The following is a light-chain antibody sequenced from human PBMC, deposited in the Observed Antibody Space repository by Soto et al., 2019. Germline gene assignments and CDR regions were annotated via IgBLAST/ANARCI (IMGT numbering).Light chain of an antibody. CDR1: SNDVGGYNH. J-gene: IGLJ2*01. CDR2: EVS. CDR3: NSYRRTETVV. V-gene: IGLV2-14*01. Sequence: QSVLTQPASVSGSPGQSITISCTGTSNDVGGYNHVSWYQQHPGKGHKLIIYEVSYRPSGVSNRCSGSKSGTTSSLPISGRQAEDEADYYCNSYRRTETVVFGGGTKLPV.